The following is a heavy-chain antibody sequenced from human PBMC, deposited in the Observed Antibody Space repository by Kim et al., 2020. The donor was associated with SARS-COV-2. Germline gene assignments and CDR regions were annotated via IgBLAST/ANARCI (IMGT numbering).Heavy chain of an antibody. D-gene: IGHD6-6*01. CDR2: INPNSGGT. CDR1: GYTFTGYY. J-gene: IGHJ5*02. CDR3: ARGPPYSSSSRKGGDWFDP. Sequence: ASVKVSCRASGYTFTGYYMHWVRQAPGQGLEWMGWINPNSGGTNYAQKFQGRVTMTRDTSISTAYMELSRLRSDDTAVYYCARGPPYSSSSRKGGDWFDPWGQGTLVTVSS. V-gene: IGHV1-2*02.